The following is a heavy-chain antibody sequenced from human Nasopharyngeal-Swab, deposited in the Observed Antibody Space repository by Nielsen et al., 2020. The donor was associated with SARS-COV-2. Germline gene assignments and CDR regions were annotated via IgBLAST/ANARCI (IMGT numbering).Heavy chain of an antibody. J-gene: IGHJ4*02. D-gene: IGHD3-3*01. V-gene: IGHV1-18*01. CDR3: ARHGVAEDY. CDR2: IGAYNGNT. Sequence: SVHVSCKASGYIFTSYDISWVRQARGQGLEWMGWIGAYNGNTNYAQKFQDRVTMTTDTSTSTVYMELRSLRSDDTAVYYCARHGVAEDYWGQGTLVTDSS. CDR1: GYIFTSYD.